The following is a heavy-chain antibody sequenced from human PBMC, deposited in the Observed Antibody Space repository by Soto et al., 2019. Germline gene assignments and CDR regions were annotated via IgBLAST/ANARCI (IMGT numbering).Heavy chain of an antibody. CDR3: ARGGAGYDFWSGYYEGDNWFDS. D-gene: IGHD3-3*01. CDR1: SGSISSYY. Sequence: SETLSLTCTVSSGSISSYYGSWIRQPTGKGLEWIGYIYYSGSTNYNPSLKSRGTISVDTSKNQFSLKLSSVTAADTVVYYCARGGAGYDFWSGYYEGDNWFDSWGQGTLVTVSS. V-gene: IGHV4-59*01. J-gene: IGHJ5*01. CDR2: IYYSGST.